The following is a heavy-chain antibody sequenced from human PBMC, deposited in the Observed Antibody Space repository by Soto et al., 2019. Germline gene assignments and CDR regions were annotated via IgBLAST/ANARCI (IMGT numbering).Heavy chain of an antibody. CDR2: IWYDGSNK. J-gene: IGHJ6*02. D-gene: IGHD3-10*01. CDR1: GFTFSSYG. CDR3: ARVRLTMVRGVMNGMDV. Sequence: PGGSLRLSCAASGFTFSSYGMHWVRQAPGKGLEWVAGIWYDGSNKYYADSVKGRFTISRDNSKNTLYLQMNSLRAEDTAVYYCARVRLTMVRGVMNGMDVWGQGTTVTVS. V-gene: IGHV3-33*01.